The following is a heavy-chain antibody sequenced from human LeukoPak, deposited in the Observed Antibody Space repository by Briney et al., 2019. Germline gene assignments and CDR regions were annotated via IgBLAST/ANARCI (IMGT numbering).Heavy chain of an antibody. CDR3: ARATVRGVHDY. D-gene: IGHD3-10*01. Sequence: GGSLRLSCAASGFTFSSYSMHWVRQAPGKGLEWVAVISYDGSNKYYADPVKGRFTISRDNAKNSLYLQMNSLRAEDTAVYYCARATVRGVHDYWGQGTLVTVSS. V-gene: IGHV3-30*03. CDR2: ISYDGSNK. CDR1: GFTFSSYS. J-gene: IGHJ4*02.